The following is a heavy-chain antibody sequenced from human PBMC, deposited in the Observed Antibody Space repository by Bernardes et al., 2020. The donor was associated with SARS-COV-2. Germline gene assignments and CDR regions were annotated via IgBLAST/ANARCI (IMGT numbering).Heavy chain of an antibody. D-gene: IGHD1-1*01. CDR3: ITTALGVPY. CDR1: GVSFSTSA. V-gene: IGHV3-23*01. J-gene: IGHJ4*02. Sequence: GGSLRLSCTTSGVSFSTSAMSSVRQAPGKGLEGVSLINYSGVATLYADSVKGRFAISRDNSRNTLYLQMHGLRAEDTARYYCITTALGVPYWGQGTLVTVSS. CDR2: INYSGVAT.